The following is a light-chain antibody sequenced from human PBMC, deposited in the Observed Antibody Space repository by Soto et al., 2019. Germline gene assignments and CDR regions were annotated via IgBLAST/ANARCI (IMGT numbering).Light chain of an antibody. J-gene: IGKJ1*01. CDR2: GAS. CDR3: QQYNNWPWT. Sequence: IVLTQSPCTLSLSQGERATLSCRASQSVSSSHLAWYQHKPGQAPRLLIHGASTRATGFPARFSGSGSGTDFTLTISSLQSEDFAIYYCQQYNNWPWTFGQGTKVDIK. V-gene: IGKV3-15*01. CDR1: QSVSSSH.